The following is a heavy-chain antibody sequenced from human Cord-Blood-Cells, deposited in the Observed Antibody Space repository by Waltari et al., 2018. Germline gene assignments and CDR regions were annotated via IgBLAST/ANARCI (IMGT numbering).Heavy chain of an antibody. J-gene: IGHJ4*02. CDR2: ISDYNGNT. V-gene: IGHV1-18*01. CDR1: GYTFTSYG. CDR3: ARGIDDYDILTGYYDY. Sequence: QVQLVQSGAEVKKPGASVKGSCKASGYTFTSYGISWVRQAPGQGVEWMGWISDYNGNTNYAQNLQGRVTLTTDTSASTAYMELRSLRSDDTAVYYCARGIDDYDILTGYYDYWGQGTLVTVSS. D-gene: IGHD3-9*01.